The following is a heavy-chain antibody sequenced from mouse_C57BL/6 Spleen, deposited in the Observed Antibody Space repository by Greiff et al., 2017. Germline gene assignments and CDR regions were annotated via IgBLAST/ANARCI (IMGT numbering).Heavy chain of an antibody. V-gene: IGHV1-26*01. D-gene: IGHD3-3*01. CDR2: INPNNGGT. Sequence: EVQLQQSGPELVKPGASVKISCKASGYTFTDYYMNWVKQSHGKSLEWIGDINPNNGGTSYNQKFKGKATLTVDKSSSTAYMELRSLTSEDSAVYYCARFRDAMDYWGQGTSVTVSS. CDR3: ARFRDAMDY. J-gene: IGHJ4*01. CDR1: GYTFTDYY.